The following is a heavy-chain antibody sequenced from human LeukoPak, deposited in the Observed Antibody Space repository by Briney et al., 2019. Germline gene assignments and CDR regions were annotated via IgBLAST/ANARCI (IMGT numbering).Heavy chain of an antibody. CDR2: IWYDGSNK. J-gene: IGHJ4*02. CDR1: GITFSNYG. CDR3: AKGRGRDAYSYFDS. Sequence: GGSLRLSCTASGITFSNYGMHWIRQAPGKGLEWVAVIWYDGSNKYYADSVQGRFTISRDNSENTLYLQMNGLRAEDTAVYYCAKGRGRDAYSYFDSWGQGTLVTVSS. D-gene: IGHD5-24*01. V-gene: IGHV3-33*06.